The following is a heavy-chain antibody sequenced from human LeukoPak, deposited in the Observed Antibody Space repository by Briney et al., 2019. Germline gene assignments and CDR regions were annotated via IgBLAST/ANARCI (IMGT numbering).Heavy chain of an antibody. CDR3: AKYRTGPPYGLDV. CDR1: GFAFSTYA. J-gene: IGHJ6*02. D-gene: IGHD1-26*01. V-gene: IGHV3-23*01. CDR2: ISGSGGST. Sequence: GGSLRLSCAASGFAFSTYAMNWVRQAPGKGLEWVSGISGSGGSTWYADSVKGRFAISRDNSKNTLYLQMNRLRAEDTATYYCAKYRTGPPYGLDVWGQGTTVTVSS.